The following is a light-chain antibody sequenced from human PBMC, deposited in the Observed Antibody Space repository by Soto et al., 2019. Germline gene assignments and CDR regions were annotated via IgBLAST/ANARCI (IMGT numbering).Light chain of an antibody. J-gene: IGLJ2*01. CDR3: QAADSSGTYRGV. CDR1: ALPKQY. CDR2: KDS. V-gene: IGLV3-25*03. Sequence: SYELTQPPSVSVSPGQTARITCSGDALPKQYAYWYQQKPGQAPVLVIYKDSERPSGIPERFSGSSSGTTVTLTISGVQAEDEADYHCQAADSSGTYRGVFGGGTTLTVL.